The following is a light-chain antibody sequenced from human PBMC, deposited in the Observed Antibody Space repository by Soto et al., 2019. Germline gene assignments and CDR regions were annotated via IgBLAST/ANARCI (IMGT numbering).Light chain of an antibody. CDR1: QSLTNNY. J-gene: IGKJ1*01. Sequence: EIVLTQSPGTLSLSPGERATLSCRASQSLTNNYFAWYQQKPGRALRLLIDGASTRATDIPDRFSGSGSGTDFPVTISRLEPEDVAVYYCQQYEAVVTFGQGTKVEI. V-gene: IGKV3-20*01. CDR2: GAS. CDR3: QQYEAVVT.